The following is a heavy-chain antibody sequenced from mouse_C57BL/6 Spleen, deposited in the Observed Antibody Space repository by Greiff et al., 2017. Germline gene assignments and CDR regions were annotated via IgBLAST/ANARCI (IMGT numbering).Heavy chain of an antibody. CDR2: SRNKANDYTT. CDR1: GFTFSDFY. J-gene: IGHJ2*01. Sequence: EVMLVQSGGGLVQSGRSLRISCATSGFTFSDFYMEWVRQAPGKGLEWIAASRNKANDYTTEYRTSVKGRFIVSRDTSPCIIYLPMNALGADDTAIDYSARDADGYFVYWGQGTTLTVSS. CDR3: ARDADGYFVY. D-gene: IGHD2-3*01. V-gene: IGHV7-1*01.